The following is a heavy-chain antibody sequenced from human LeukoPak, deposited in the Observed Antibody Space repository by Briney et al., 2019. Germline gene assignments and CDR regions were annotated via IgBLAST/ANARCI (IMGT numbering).Heavy chain of an antibody. J-gene: IGHJ6*02. V-gene: IGHV3-11*01. D-gene: IGHD1-7*01. Sequence: GGSLRLSCAASGFTFSDYYMSWIRQAPGKGLEWVSYISSSGSTIYYADSVKGRFTISRDNAKNSLYLQMNSLRAEDTAVCYCARDRTRPELNYYYGMDVWGQGTTVTVSS. CDR3: ARDRTRPELNYYYGMDV. CDR1: GFTFSDYY. CDR2: ISSSGSTI.